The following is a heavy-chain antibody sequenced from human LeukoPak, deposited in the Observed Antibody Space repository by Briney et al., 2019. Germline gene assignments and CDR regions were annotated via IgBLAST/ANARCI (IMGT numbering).Heavy chain of an antibody. J-gene: IGHJ4*02. CDR3: AREGGKSSSGWFKAADY. Sequence: GRSLRLSCAASGFTFGTYAMHWVRQAPGKGLEWVADISFDGSNKYNADSVKGRFTISRDNSKTTLYLQMNSLRAEDTAVYYCAREGGKSSSGWFKAADYWGQGTLVTVSS. CDR2: ISFDGSNK. CDR1: GFTFGTYA. D-gene: IGHD6-19*01. V-gene: IGHV3-30-3*01.